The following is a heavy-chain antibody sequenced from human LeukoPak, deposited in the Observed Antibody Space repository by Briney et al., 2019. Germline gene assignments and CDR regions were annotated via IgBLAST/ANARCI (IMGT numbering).Heavy chain of an antibody. CDR1: GFTFDDYA. V-gene: IGHV3-9*01. D-gene: IGHD6-13*01. J-gene: IGHJ5*02. CDR2: ISWNSGSI. CDR3: AKLHPSMGREAAQA. Sequence: PGRSLRLSCAASGFTFDDYAMHWVRQAPGKGLEWVSGISWNSGSIGYADSVKGRFTISRDNAKNSLYLQMNSLRAEDTALYYCAKLHPSMGREAAQAWGQGTLVTVSS.